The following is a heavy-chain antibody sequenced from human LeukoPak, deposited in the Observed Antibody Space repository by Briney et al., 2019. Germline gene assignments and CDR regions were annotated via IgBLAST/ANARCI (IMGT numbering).Heavy chain of an antibody. D-gene: IGHD3-16*01. CDR2: ISSSSSTI. CDR1: GFTFSSYS. V-gene: IGHV3-48*01. Sequence: GGSLRLSCAASGFTFSSYSMNWVRQAPGKGLEWVSYISSSSSTIYYADSVKGRFTISRDNAKNSLYLQMNSLRAEDTAVYYCARDRMITFGGGYYYYYYMDVWGNGTTVTVSS. J-gene: IGHJ6*03. CDR3: ARDRMITFGGGYYYYYYMDV.